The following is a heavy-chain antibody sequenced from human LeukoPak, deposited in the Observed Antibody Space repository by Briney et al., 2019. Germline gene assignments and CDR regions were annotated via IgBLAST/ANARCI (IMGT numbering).Heavy chain of an antibody. CDR2: ISGSGGST. J-gene: IGHJ4*02. Sequence: GGSLRLSCAASGFTFSSYSMSWVRQAPGKGLEWVSGISGSGGSTDYADSVKGRFTISRDNSKNTLYLQMNSLRVEDTAVYYCAKDPGYQVVYCFDYWGQGTQVTVSS. CDR3: AKDPGYQVVYCFDY. CDR1: GFTFSSYS. D-gene: IGHD2-2*01. V-gene: IGHV3-23*01.